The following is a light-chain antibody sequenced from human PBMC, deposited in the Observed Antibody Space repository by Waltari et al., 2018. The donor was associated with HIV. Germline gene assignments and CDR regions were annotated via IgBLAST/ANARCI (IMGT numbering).Light chain of an antibody. V-gene: IGLV6-57*01. Sequence: FMLTQPHSVSESPGKTVTISCTRSSGTFAVTYVSWSQQRPGSSPITVIYENNERPSGVPDRFSGSIDNSSNSASLTISGLKTDDEADYYCQSYATRALMVFGGGTKLTVL. J-gene: IGLJ2*01. CDR3: QSYATRALMV. CDR1: SGTFAVTY. CDR2: ENN.